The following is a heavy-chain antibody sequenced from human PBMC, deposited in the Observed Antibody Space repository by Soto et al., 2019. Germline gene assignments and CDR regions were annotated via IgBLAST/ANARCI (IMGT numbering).Heavy chain of an antibody. CDR3: ARDLPPAARGGFDL. Sequence: LRXSSAAPVCAFSDYYMSWIRQSPGKGLEWVSYISASGNTIRYADSVKGRFTISRDNTKNSLFLQMNSLRAEDTAVYYCARDLPPAARGGFDLWGQGALVTVSS. D-gene: IGHD6-6*01. J-gene: IGHJ4*02. V-gene: IGHV3-11*01. CDR2: ISASGNTI. CDR1: VCAFSDYY.